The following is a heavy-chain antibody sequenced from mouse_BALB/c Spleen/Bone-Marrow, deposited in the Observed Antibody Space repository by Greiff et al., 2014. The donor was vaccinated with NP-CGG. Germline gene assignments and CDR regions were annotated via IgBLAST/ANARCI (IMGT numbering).Heavy chain of an antibody. CDR3: ANDWFAY. CDR1: GFNIKDTY. Sequence: VQLKESGAELVKPGASVRLSCTASGFNIKDTYMHWVKQRPEQGLEWIGRIDPANGNTKYDPKFQGKATITADTSSNTAHLHPSSLTSEDTAVYYCANDWFAYWGQGTLVTVSA. D-gene: IGHD2-3*01. V-gene: IGHV14-3*02. CDR2: IDPANGNT. J-gene: IGHJ3*01.